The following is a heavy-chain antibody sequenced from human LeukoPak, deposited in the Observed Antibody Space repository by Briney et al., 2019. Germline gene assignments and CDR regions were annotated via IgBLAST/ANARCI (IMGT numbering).Heavy chain of an antibody. D-gene: IGHD6-19*01. V-gene: IGHV4-4*07. CDR2: IYTSGST. J-gene: IGHJ4*02. CDR3: AKIGYSSGWFEVDS. CDR1: GGSINNYY. Sequence: SETLSLTCTVSGGSINNYYWTWIRQPAGKGLEWIGRIYTSGSTNYNPSLKSRVTISLDKSKNQFSLRLSSVTAADTAVYFCAKIGYSSGWFEVDSWGQGTLVTVSS.